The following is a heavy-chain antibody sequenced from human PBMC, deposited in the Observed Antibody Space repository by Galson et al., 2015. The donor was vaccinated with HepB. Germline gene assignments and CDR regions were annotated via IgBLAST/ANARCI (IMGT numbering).Heavy chain of an antibody. Sequence: SVKVSCKASGGTFSSYAISWVRQAPGQGLEWMGGIIAGNGNTKYSQKFQGRVTITRDTSASTAYMELSSLRSEDTAVYYCARAARYCSSTSCYTKGNWFDPWGQGTLVTVSS. J-gene: IGHJ5*02. CDR1: GGTFSSYA. D-gene: IGHD2-2*02. CDR3: ARAARYCSSTSCYTKGNWFDP. CDR2: IIAGNGNT. V-gene: IGHV1-3*01.